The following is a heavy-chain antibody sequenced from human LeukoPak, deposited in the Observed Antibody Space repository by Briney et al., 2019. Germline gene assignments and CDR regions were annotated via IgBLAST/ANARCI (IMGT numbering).Heavy chain of an antibody. J-gene: IGHJ5*02. CDR3: TRHQTNFYGSGAPFDP. CDR2: LYHSGNS. V-gene: IGHV4-39*01. CDR1: GGSITTTYY. Sequence: SETLSLTCSVSGGSITTTYYWSWIRQPPGGGLEWIASLYHSGNSNYNPSLKSRVTMSVDTSKNQFSLQLTSMTAADAAIYYCTRHQTNFYGSGAPFDPWGQGTLVTVSS. D-gene: IGHD3-10*01.